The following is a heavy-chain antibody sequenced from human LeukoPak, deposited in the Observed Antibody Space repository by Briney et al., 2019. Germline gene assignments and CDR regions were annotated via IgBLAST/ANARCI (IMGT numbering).Heavy chain of an antibody. J-gene: IGHJ3*02. D-gene: IGHD2-21*01. CDR3: DRERPDTIPHSGGFYI. Sequence: GGSLRLSCAASGFTFSTYLHWVRQAPGKGLEWVADIASDGSHTFYVESVKGRFTISRDNYKNKLYLQMKSQRAEDTAVYFCDRERPDTIPHSGGFYILGQGTMVTVSS. V-gene: IGHV3-30-3*01. CDR2: IASDGSHT. CDR1: GFTFSTY.